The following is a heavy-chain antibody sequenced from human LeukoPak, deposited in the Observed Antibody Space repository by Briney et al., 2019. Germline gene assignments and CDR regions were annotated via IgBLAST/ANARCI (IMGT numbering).Heavy chain of an antibody. J-gene: IGHJ6*02. V-gene: IGHV1-18*01. CDR2: ISAYNGNT. Sequence: GASVKVSCKASGYTFTSYGISWVRQAPGQGLEWMGWISAYNGNTNYAQKLQGRVTMTTDTSTSTAYMELRSLRSDDTSVYHCATYDILTGYYGMDVWGQGTTVTVSS. D-gene: IGHD3-9*01. CDR3: ATYDILTGYYGMDV. CDR1: GYTFTSYG.